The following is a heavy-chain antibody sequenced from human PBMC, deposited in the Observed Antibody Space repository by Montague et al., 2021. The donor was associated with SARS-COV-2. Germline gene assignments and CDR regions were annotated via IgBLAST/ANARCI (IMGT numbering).Heavy chain of an antibody. V-gene: IGHV4-30-2*01. Sequence: TLSLTCAVPGGSISSGGYSWNWIRQPPGKGLEWIGYIYHSGSTYYSPSLKSRVTISLDSSKNQFSLNLTSVTAADTAVYYCARGSMVRGGKVYYGVDVWGQGTTVTVSS. J-gene: IGHJ6*02. CDR2: IYHSGST. CDR1: GGSISSGGYS. D-gene: IGHD3-10*01. CDR3: ARGSMVRGGKVYYGVDV.